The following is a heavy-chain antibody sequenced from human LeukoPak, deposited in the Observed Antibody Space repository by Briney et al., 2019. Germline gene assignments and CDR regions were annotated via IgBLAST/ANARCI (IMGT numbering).Heavy chain of an antibody. V-gene: IGHV3-30*04. CDR1: GFTFSSYV. J-gene: IGHJ4*02. CDR3: AGDKGTSYLSSFDY. CDR2: ISYDGSNE. D-gene: IGHD6-6*01. Sequence: GGSLRLSCAASGFTFSSYVMHWVRQAPGKGLEWVAIISYDGSNEYYADSVKGRFTISRGNSKNTLYLQMNSLRAADTAVYYCAGDKGTSYLSSFDYWGQGTLVTVSS.